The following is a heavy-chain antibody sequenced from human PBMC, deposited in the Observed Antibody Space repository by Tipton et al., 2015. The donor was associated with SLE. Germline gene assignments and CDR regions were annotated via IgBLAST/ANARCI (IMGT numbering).Heavy chain of an antibody. D-gene: IGHD1-26*01. CDR3: ARLLVGATFDY. CDR1: GGSISSYY. J-gene: IGHJ4*02. V-gene: IGHV4-59*01. Sequence: TLSLTCTVSGGSISSYYWSWIRQPPGKGLEWIGYIYYSGSTNYNPSLKSRVTISVDTSKNQFSLKLSSVTAADTAVYYCARLLVGATFDYWGQGTLVTVSS. CDR2: IYYSGST.